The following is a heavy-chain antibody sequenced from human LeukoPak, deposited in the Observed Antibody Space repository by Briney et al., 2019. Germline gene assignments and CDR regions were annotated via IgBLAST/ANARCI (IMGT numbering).Heavy chain of an antibody. D-gene: IGHD6-6*01. CDR1: GGSISSYY. V-gene: IGHV4-59*08. CDR3: ARGYSSSSGRPDY. CDR2: IYYSGST. Sequence: SETLSLTCTVSGGSISSYYWSWIRQPPGKGLEWIGYIYYSGSTNSNPSLKSRVTISVDTSKKQFSLKLSSVTAADTAVYYCARGYSSSSGRPDYWGQGTLVTVSS. J-gene: IGHJ4*02.